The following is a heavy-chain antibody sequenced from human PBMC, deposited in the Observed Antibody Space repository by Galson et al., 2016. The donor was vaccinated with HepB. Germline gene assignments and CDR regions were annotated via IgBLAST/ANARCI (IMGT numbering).Heavy chain of an antibody. J-gene: IGHJ4*02. Sequence: SLRLSCAVSGFTLGHYWLSWVRQAPGKGLEWVATIKGDGSQKSYVDSVRGRFTVSRGSAENSLFLQMDSLRAEDTAVYHCARLGCSGWTFDFWGQGTLVIVS. CDR3: ARLGCSGWTFDF. CDR2: IKGDGSQK. V-gene: IGHV3-7*01. CDR1: GFTLGHYW. D-gene: IGHD6-19*01.